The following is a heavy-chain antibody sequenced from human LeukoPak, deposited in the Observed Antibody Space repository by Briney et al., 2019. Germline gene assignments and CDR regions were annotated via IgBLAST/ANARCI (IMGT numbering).Heavy chain of an antibody. CDR3: ATSNKWLVKKYFDY. D-gene: IGHD6-19*01. CDR1: GYTLTELS. J-gene: IGHJ4*02. V-gene: IGHV1-24*01. CDR2: FDPEDGET. Sequence: ASVKVSCKVSGYTLTELSMHWVRQAPGKGLEWMGGFDPEDGETIYAQKFQGRVTMTEDTSTDTAYMELSSLRPEDTAVYYCATSNKWLVKKYFDYWGQGTLVTVSS.